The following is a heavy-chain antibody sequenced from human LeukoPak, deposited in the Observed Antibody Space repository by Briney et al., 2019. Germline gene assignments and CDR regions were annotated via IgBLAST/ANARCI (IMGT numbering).Heavy chain of an antibody. V-gene: IGHV4-34*01. CDR1: GGSFSGYF. CDR3: ARDRFWSGFSPFDY. D-gene: IGHD3-3*01. J-gene: IGHJ4*02. Sequence: SETLSLTCAVYGGSFSGYFWSWIRQPPGKALEWIGEINHSGSTNYNPSLKSRVTISVDTSKTQFSLKLYSVTAADTAVYYCARDRFWSGFSPFDYWGQGTLVTVSS. CDR2: INHSGST.